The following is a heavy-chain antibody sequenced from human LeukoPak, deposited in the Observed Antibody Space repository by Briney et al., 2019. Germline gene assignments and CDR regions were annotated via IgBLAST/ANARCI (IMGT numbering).Heavy chain of an antibody. CDR2: IYTTGRT. CDR1: GGSISSYW. V-gene: IGHV4-4*07. CDR3: ARAGYTISFYRFYY. Sequence: PSETLLLTCSVSGGSISSYWWSWIRQPAGKGLEFIGRIYTTGRTNYNPSLKSRVSMSVDTSKNKFSLELRSVTAADTAVYFCARAGYTISFYRFYYWGQGALVTVSS. D-gene: IGHD3-16*02. J-gene: IGHJ4*02.